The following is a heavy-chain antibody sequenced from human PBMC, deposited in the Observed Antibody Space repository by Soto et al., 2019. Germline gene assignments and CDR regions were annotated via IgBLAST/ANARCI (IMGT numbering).Heavy chain of an antibody. CDR1: GFSLSTSGMC. J-gene: IGHJ4*02. D-gene: IGHD3-22*01. CDR3: ARTQYYYDSSGYPHFDY. CDR2: IDWDDDK. V-gene: IGHV2-70*01. Sequence: VSGPTLVNPTQTLTLTCTFSGFSLSTSGMCVSWIRQPPGKALEWLALIDWDDDKYYSTSLKTRLTISKDTSKNQVVLTMTNMDPVDTATYYCARTQYYYDSSGYPHFDYWGQGTLVTVSS.